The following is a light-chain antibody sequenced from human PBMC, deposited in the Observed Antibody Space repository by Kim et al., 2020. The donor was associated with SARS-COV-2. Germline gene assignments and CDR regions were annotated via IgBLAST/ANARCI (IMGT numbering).Light chain of an antibody. CDR1: QSVSFN. CDR3: QQYHNWWT. Sequence: TVSPRERATLSCRASQSVSFNLAWYQQKPGQPPRLLIYGASTRATGIADRFTGSGSGTEFTLTISSLQSEDLAVYYCQQYHNWWTFGQGTKVDIK. J-gene: IGKJ1*01. CDR2: GAS. V-gene: IGKV3-15*01.